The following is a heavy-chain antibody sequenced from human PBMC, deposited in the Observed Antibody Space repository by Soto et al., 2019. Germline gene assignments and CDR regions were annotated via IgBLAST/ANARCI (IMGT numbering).Heavy chain of an antibody. Sequence: VGSLRLSCAASGFTFSSYGMHWVRQAPGKGLEWVAVISYDGSNKYYADSVKGRFTISRDNSKNTLYLQMNSLRAEDTAVYYCAKDPGDGTWGQGTLVTVSS. V-gene: IGHV3-30*18. CDR3: AKDPGDGT. J-gene: IGHJ4*02. CDR2: ISYDGSNK. CDR1: GFTFSSYG. D-gene: IGHD2-21*02.